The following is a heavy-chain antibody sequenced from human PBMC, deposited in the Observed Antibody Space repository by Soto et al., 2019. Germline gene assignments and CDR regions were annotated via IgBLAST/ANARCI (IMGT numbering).Heavy chain of an antibody. CDR1: GGSISSGDYY. V-gene: IGHV4-30-4*01. D-gene: IGHD1-7*01. J-gene: IGHJ4*02. CDR2: IYYSGST. CDR3: ARARITETIGGLYYFDY. Sequence: PSETLSLTCTVSGGSISSGDYYWSWIRQPPGKCLEWIGYIYYSGSTYYNPSLKSRVTISVDTSKNQFSLKLSSVTAADTAVYYCARARITETIGGLYYFDYWGQGTLVTVSS.